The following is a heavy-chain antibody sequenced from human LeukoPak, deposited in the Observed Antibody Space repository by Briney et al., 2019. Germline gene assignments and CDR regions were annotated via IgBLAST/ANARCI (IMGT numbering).Heavy chain of an antibody. CDR1: AGTCSTYA. V-gene: IGHV1-69*13. CDR2: IITIFGTA. CDR3: ARDQVRSNIVVVPAAMAY. J-gene: IGHJ4*02. Sequence: ASVKVSCKASAGTCSTYAISWVRQAPGQGIECMGGIITIFGTANYAQKFQGRVTITADESTSTAYMELSSLRSEDTAVYYCARDQVRSNIVVVPAAMAYWGQGTLVTVSS. D-gene: IGHD2-2*01.